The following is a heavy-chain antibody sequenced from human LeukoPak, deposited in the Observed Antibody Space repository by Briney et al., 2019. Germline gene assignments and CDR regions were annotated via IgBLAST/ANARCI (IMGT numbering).Heavy chain of an antibody. V-gene: IGHV4-39*07. CDR3: ARGFRRLYYGSGSYGWFDP. J-gene: IGHJ5*02. D-gene: IGHD3-10*01. CDR1: GGSISSSSYD. Sequence: SETLSLSCTVSGGSISSSSYDWGWIRQRPGKGLEWNGDINHSGSTNYNPSLKSRVTISVDTSKNQFSLKLSSVTAADTAVYYCARGFRRLYYGSGSYGWFDPWGQGTLVTVSS. CDR2: INHSGST.